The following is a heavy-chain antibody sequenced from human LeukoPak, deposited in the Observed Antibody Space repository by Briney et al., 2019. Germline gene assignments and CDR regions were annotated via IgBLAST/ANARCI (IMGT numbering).Heavy chain of an antibody. CDR3: ARVRSWIVPFDY. CDR2: ISSSSSYI. CDR1: GFTFSSYA. Sequence: GGSLRLSCAASGFTFSSYAMSWVRQAPGKGLEWVSSISSSSSYIYYADSVKGRFTISRDNAKNSLYLQMNSLRAEDTAVYYCARVRSWIVPFDYWGQGTLVTVSS. V-gene: IGHV3-21*01. D-gene: IGHD2-2*01. J-gene: IGHJ4*02.